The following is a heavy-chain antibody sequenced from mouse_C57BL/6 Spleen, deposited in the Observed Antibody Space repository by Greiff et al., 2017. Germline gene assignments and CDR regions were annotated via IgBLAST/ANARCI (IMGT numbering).Heavy chain of an antibody. CDR1: GYTFTSYW. CDR3: ARPRDIHFPFGD. J-gene: IGHJ2*01. V-gene: IGHV1-59*01. Sequence: QVQLQQPGAELVRPGPSVKLSCKASGYTFTSYWMPWVKQRPGQGLAWIGVIDPSDSYTNYNQKFKGKATLTVDTSSRTAYMQLSSLTSEYSAFYYCARPRDIHFPFGDWGQGTTLTVSS. CDR2: IDPSDSYT.